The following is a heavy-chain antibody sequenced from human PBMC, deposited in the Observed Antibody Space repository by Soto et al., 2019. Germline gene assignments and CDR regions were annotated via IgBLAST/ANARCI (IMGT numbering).Heavy chain of an antibody. J-gene: IGHJ4*02. CDR2: IWYDGSNK. D-gene: IGHD3-10*01. CDR1: GFTFSSYG. Sequence: GGSLRLSCAASGFTFSSYGMHWVRQAPGKGLEWVAVIWYDGSNKYYADSVKGRFTISRDNSKNTLYLQMNSLRAEDTAVYYCATGGFGSGSYMGDFYYFDYWGQGTLVTVSS. CDR3: ATGGFGSGSYMGDFYYFDY. V-gene: IGHV3-33*01.